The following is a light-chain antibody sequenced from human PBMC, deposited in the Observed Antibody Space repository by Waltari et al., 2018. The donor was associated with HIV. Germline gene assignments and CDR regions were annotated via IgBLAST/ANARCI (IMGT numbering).Light chain of an antibody. CDR1: TTNIGTNH. CDR2: KNR. J-gene: IGLJ3*02. Sequence: QSVLTQPPSASGSPGQRGPISRFGSTTNIGTNHLYWYQQLPGAAPRLLIFKNRPRPSGVPGRFSGSKCCTSASLAISGLRSEDEAEYYCATWDDSLSGRWVFGGGTKLTVL. V-gene: IGLV1-47*01. CDR3: ATWDDSLSGRWV.